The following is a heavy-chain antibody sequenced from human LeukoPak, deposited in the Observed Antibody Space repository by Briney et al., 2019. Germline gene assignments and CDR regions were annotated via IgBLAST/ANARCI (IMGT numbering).Heavy chain of an antibody. CDR3: ARASYGPGSYYYYMDV. CDR2: IYYSGST. D-gene: IGHD5-18*01. Sequence: SETLSLTCTVSGGSISSHYWSWIRQPPGKGLEWIGYIYYSGSTNYNPSLKSRVTISVDTSKNQFSLKLSSVTAADTAVYYCARASYGPGSYYYYMDVWGKGTMVTVSS. CDR1: GGSISSHY. V-gene: IGHV4-59*11. J-gene: IGHJ6*03.